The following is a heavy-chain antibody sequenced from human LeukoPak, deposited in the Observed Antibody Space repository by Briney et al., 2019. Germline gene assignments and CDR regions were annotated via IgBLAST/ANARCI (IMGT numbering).Heavy chain of an antibody. Sequence: PGGSLRLSCAASGFTVSSNYMSWVRQAPGKGLEWVSVIYSGGCTYYADSVKGRFTISRDNSKNTLYLQMNSLRAEDTAVYYCANENYYGSGSYPDYWGQGTLVTVSS. V-gene: IGHV3-66*01. J-gene: IGHJ4*02. CDR2: IYSGGCT. CDR3: ANENYYGSGSYPDY. D-gene: IGHD3-10*01. CDR1: GFTVSSNY.